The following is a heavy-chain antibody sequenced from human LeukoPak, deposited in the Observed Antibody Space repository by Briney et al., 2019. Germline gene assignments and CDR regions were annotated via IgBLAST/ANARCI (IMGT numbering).Heavy chain of an antibody. Sequence: GGSLRLSCAASGFTFSDYYMSWIRQAPGKGLEWVSYISGRSSYTDYVGFVKGRFTISRDNAKNSLYPQMNSLRAEDTAVYYCARRSFSRYCSAGTCAFPRFDPWGQGTLVTVSS. CDR2: ISGRSSYT. CDR1: GFTFSDYY. V-gene: IGHV3-11*03. CDR3: ARRSFSRYCSAGTCAFPRFDP. D-gene: IGHD2-15*01. J-gene: IGHJ5*02.